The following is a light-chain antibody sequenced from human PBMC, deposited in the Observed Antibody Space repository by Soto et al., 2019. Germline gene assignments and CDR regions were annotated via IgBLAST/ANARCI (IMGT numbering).Light chain of an antibody. Sequence: QSVLTQPASVSGSPGQSITISCTGATTDVDGYDYVSWYQHHPGQAPKLMIFDVNNRPSGVSGRFSGSKSGDTASLTLSGLPAEYDGDYYCSSYTGSAPFYVFGSGTQLTVL. CDR3: SSYTGSAPFYV. CDR2: DVN. CDR1: TTDVDGYDY. J-gene: IGLJ7*01. V-gene: IGLV2-14*03.